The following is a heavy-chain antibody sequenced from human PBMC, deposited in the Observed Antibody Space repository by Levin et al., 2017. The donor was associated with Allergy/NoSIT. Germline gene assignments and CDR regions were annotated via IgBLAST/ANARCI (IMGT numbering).Heavy chain of an antibody. CDR2: ISYDGSNK. J-gene: IGHJ4*02. CDR3: AKDSGLSQRGGTGDFDY. Sequence: GGSLRLSCAASGFTFSSYGMHWVRQAPGKGLEWVAVISYDGSNKYYADSVKGRFTISRDNSKNTLYLQMNSLRAEDTAVYYCAKDSGLSQRGGTGDFDYWGQGTLVTVSS. D-gene: IGHD4/OR15-4a*01. V-gene: IGHV3-30*18. CDR1: GFTFSSYG.